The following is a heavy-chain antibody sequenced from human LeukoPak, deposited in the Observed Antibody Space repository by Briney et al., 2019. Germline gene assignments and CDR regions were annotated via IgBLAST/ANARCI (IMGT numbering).Heavy chain of an antibody. D-gene: IGHD3-10*01. CDR1: GYTFTGYY. J-gene: IGHJ5*02. CDR3: ARNYGSGTTDWLDP. Sequence: ASVKVSCKASGYTFTGYYMHWVRRAPGQGLEWMGWINPNSGGTNYAQKFQGRVTMTRDTSISTAYMELSRLRSDDTAVYYCARNYGSGTTDWLDPWGQGTLVTVSS. V-gene: IGHV1-2*02. CDR2: INPNSGGT.